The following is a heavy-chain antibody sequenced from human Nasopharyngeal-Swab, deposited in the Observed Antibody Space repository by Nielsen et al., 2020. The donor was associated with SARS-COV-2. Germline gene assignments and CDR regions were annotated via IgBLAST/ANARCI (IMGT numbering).Heavy chain of an antibody. V-gene: IGHV3-33*01. CDR1: GFTFSSYG. CDR3: AREDYDILTGYYQDYYYYYGMDV. CDR2: IWDDGSNK. Sequence: GGSLRLSCAASGFTFSSYGMHWVRQAPGKGLEWVAVIWDDGSNKYYADSVKGRFTISRDNSKNTLYLQMNSLRAEDTAVYYCAREDYDILTGYYQDYYYYYGMDVWGQGTTVTVS. J-gene: IGHJ6*02. D-gene: IGHD3-9*01.